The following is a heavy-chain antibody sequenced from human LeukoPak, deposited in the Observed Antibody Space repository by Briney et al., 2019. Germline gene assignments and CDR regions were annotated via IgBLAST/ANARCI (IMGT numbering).Heavy chain of an antibody. Sequence: GASVKVSCRTSGYTFTDNGISWVRQTAAQGLEWMGWINAFSGLTDYAPKFRDRVTLTTDSSTSTAYMEVRSLRSDDTAVYYCVTNRAPFGGIIPFHYGMDVWGKGTTVTVSS. V-gene: IGHV1-18*01. D-gene: IGHD3-16*01. CDR2: INAFSGLT. CDR3: VTNRAPFGGIIPFHYGMDV. J-gene: IGHJ6*04. CDR1: GYTFTDNG.